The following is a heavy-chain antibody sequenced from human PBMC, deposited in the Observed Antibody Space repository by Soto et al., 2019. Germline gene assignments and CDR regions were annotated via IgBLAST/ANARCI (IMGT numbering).Heavy chain of an antibody. Sequence: QVQLQESGPGLVKPSETLSLTCTVSGGSVSSGSYYWSWIRQPPGKGLEWIGYIYYSGSTNYNPSLKSRVTISVDTSKNQFSLKLSSVTAADTAVYYCARGSRQWLVLIVYWGQGTLVTVSS. D-gene: IGHD6-19*01. CDR1: GGSVSSGSYY. CDR3: ARGSRQWLVLIVY. CDR2: IYYSGST. V-gene: IGHV4-61*01. J-gene: IGHJ4*02.